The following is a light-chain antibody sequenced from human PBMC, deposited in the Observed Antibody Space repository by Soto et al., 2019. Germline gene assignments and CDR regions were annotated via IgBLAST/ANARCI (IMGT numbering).Light chain of an antibody. CDR1: QSVDIF. J-gene: IGKJ1*01. V-gene: IGKV1-39*01. Sequence: DIQMTQSPSSLSASAGDRVTITCRASQSVDIFLNWYQQKPGKAPKLLIYGASSLQSGVPSRFSGSGSGTDFTLTISSLQPADFGTYYCQQSYSTWTFGQGTKVDIK. CDR2: GAS. CDR3: QQSYSTWT.